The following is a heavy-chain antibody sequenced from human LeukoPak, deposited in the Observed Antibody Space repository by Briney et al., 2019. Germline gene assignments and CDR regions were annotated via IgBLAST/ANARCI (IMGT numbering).Heavy chain of an antibody. D-gene: IGHD6-13*01. CDR1: GFTFSSYA. CDR2: ISGSGGST. Sequence: GGSLRLSCAASGFTFSSYAMSWVRQAPGKGLEWVSAISGSGGSTYYADSVKGRFTISRDNSKNTLYLQMNSLRAEDTAVYYCAKGYSSSRYERLFDYWGQGTLVTVSS. J-gene: IGHJ4*02. V-gene: IGHV3-23*01. CDR3: AKGYSSSRYERLFDY.